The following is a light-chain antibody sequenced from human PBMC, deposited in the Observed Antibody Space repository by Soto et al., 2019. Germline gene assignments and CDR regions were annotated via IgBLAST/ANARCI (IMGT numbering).Light chain of an antibody. J-gene: IGKJ1*01. CDR1: QSVLYSSNNRNY. CDR2: WAS. CDR3: QHYYSIPWT. Sequence: IVMTRSPDSLAESLGERSTINCKSSQSVLYSSNNRNYLAWYQQKSGHPPKLLIYWASTRESGVPDRFSGSGSGTDFTLTISSLQAEDVAAYYCQHYYSIPWTFGQGTKVDIK. V-gene: IGKV4-1*01.